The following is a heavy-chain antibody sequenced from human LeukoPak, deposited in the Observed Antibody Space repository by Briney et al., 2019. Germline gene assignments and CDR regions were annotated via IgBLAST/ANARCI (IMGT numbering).Heavy chain of an antibody. D-gene: IGHD2-8*01. V-gene: IGHV4-61*02. CDR2: IYTSGST. Sequence: SETLSLTCTVSGVSISSGSYYWSWIRQPAGKGLEWIVRIYTSGSTNYNPSLKSRVTISVDTSKNQFSLKLSSVTAADTAVYYCARGPLYCTNGVCPYYYYGMDVWGQGTTVTVSS. CDR1: GVSISSGSYY. CDR3: ARGPLYCTNGVCPYYYYGMDV. J-gene: IGHJ6*02.